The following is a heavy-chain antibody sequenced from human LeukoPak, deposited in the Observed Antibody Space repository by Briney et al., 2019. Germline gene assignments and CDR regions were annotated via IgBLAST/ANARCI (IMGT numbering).Heavy chain of an antibody. J-gene: IGHJ3*02. D-gene: IGHD2-2*01. CDR2: INPNSGGT. Sequence: ASVKVSCKASGYTFTGYYMHWVRQAPGQGLEWMGWINPNSGGTNYAQKFQGRVTMTRDTSISTAYMELSRLRSDDTAVYYCAREVHCSSTSCRYLALDIWGQGTMVTVSS. CDR3: AREVHCSSTSCRYLALDI. CDR1: GYTFTGYY. V-gene: IGHV1-2*02.